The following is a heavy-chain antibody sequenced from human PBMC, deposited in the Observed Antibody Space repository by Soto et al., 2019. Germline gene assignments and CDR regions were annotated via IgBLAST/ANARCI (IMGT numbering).Heavy chain of an antibody. CDR3: ARPLLGATILSGFDS. V-gene: IGHV4-39*01. Sequence: QLQLQESGPGLVQPSETLSLTCIVSGDSINSNTYYWAWIRQSPGEGLEWIGSIYYTGSAFYNPALKSRVTTSVDTSKNQFSLKIDSVTAADTAVYFCARPLLGATILSGFDSWGRGILVTVSS. CDR2: IYYTGSA. D-gene: IGHD5-12*01. CDR1: GDSINSNTYY. J-gene: IGHJ4*02.